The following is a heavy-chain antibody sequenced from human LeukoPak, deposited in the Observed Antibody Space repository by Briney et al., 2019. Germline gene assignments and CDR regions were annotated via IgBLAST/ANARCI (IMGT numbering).Heavy chain of an antibody. J-gene: IGHJ4*02. CDR1: GFTFSSYW. D-gene: IGHD5-18*01. CDR2: MSGSGSST. V-gene: IGHV3-23*01. CDR3: ASWRGYGGVFEY. Sequence: PGGSLRLSCAASGFTFSSYWMHWVRQAPGKWLEWVSAMSGSGSSTYYADSVKGRFTISRDNSKNTLYLQMNSLRADDTAVYYCASWRGYGGVFEYWGQGTLVTVSS.